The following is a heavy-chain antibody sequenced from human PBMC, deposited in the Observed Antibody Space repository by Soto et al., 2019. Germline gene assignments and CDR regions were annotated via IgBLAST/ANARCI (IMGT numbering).Heavy chain of an antibody. J-gene: IGHJ4*02. D-gene: IGHD1-1*01. V-gene: IGHV3-30*04. CDR3: ARELERVFDY. CDR1: GFPLSSYA. CDR2: IAYDGRNK. Sequence: QVQLVESGGGVVKPGRSLRLSCAASGFPLSSYAMHWVRQAPGKGLEWVAVIAYDGRNKYYADSVKGRFTISRDNSKNTLYLQMNSLRIEDTAVYYCARELERVFDYWGQGTLVTVSS.